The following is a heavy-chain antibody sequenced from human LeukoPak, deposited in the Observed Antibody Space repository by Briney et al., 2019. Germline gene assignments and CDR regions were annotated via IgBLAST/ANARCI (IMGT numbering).Heavy chain of an antibody. D-gene: IGHD3-10*01. J-gene: IGHJ5*02. CDR1: GGSISSDNYQ. CDR3: ARYGSGSTWFDP. CDR2: INYSGST. Sequence: SQTLSLTCTVSGGSISSDNYQWSWIRQPPGNGLEWIGNINYSGSTYYNQSLKSGVTISVDTSKNHFSLKLSSVTAADTAVYYCARYGSGSTWFDPWGQGTLVTVSS. V-gene: IGHV4-30-4*01.